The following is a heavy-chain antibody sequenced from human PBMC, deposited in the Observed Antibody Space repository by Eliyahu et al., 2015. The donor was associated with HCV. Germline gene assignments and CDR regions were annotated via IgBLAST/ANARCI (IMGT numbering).Heavy chain of an antibody. D-gene: IGHD2-2*01. J-gene: IGHJ4*02. V-gene: IGHV5-10-1*01. CDR3: ARRIVVVPAAGLDY. CDR2: IDPSDSYT. Sequence: LEWMGRIDPSDSYTNYSPSFQGHVTISADKSISTAYLQWSSLKASDTAMYYCARRIVVVPAAGLDYWGQGTLVTVSS.